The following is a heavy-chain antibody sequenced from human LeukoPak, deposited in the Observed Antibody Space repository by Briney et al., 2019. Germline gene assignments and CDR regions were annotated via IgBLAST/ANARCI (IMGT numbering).Heavy chain of an antibody. V-gene: IGHV3-23*01. CDR2: ISGSGGST. Sequence: GGSLRLSCAASGFTFRSYAMSWVRQAPGKGLEWVSAISGSGGSTYYADSVKGRFTISRDNSQNTLYLQMNSLRDEDTAVYYSAKRSPPGYSYGFAPSGYWGQGTLVTVSS. D-gene: IGHD5-18*01. CDR3: AKRSPPGYSYGFAPSGY. CDR1: GFTFRSYA. J-gene: IGHJ4*02.